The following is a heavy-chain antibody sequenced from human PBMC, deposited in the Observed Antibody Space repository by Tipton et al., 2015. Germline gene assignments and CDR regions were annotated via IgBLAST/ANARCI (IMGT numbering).Heavy chain of an antibody. J-gene: IGHJ4*02. CDR2: IHYRGTT. Sequence: TLSLTCTVSGGSISNGAYYWSWIRQFPGKGLEWIGHIHYRGTTHYNPSLQSRVTMSVDTSKNHFSLNLTSVTAADTAVYYCARLIGWSDYWGQGTPVTVSS. CDR3: ARLIGWSDY. CDR1: GGSISNGAYY. D-gene: IGHD6-19*01. V-gene: IGHV4-31*03.